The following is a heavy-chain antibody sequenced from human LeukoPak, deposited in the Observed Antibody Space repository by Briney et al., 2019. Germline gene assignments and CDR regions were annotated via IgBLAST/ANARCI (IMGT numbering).Heavy chain of an antibody. Sequence: VGSLRLSCAASGFTVSTNYMSWVRQAPGKGLEWVSVIYSGGTTYYADSVRGRFTISRGNSKNTLYLQMNSLRAEDTAVYYCARDGSASSAYYSAQYYFDYWGQGTLVTVSS. V-gene: IGHV3-53*01. CDR1: GFTVSTNY. CDR3: ARDGSASSAYYSAQYYFDY. CDR2: IYSGGTT. D-gene: IGHD3-22*01. J-gene: IGHJ4*02.